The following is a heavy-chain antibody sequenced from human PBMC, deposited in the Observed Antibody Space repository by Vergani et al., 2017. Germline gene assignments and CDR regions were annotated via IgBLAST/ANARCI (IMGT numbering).Heavy chain of an antibody. D-gene: IGHD1-26*01. Sequence: EVQLVQSRAEVKKPGESLKISCKGSGYSFTSYWIGWVRQMPEKGLEWMGIIYPDDSDTRYSPSFQGQVTISADKSISTAYLQWSSLKASDTAIYYCARQFSWSGSSHYGMDVWGQGTTVTVSS. CDR3: ARQFSWSGSSHYGMDV. V-gene: IGHV5-51*01. J-gene: IGHJ6*02. CDR2: IYPDDSDT. CDR1: GYSFTSYW.